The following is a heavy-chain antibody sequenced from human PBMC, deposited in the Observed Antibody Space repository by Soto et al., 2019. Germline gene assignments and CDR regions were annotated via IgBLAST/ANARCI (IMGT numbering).Heavy chain of an antibody. CDR3: AKDLSPSSGSYYGYFDY. CDR2: ISGSGDST. J-gene: IGHJ4*02. D-gene: IGHD1-26*01. Sequence: EVQLLESGGGLVQPGGSLRLSCVASGFTFSKYGMNWVRQTPRKGLEWVSAISGSGDSTYYADSVKGRFTIPRDNSKNTLYLQMNTLRAEDTAVYYCAKDLSPSSGSYYGYFDYWGQGTLVTVSS. CDR1: GFTFSKYG. V-gene: IGHV3-23*01.